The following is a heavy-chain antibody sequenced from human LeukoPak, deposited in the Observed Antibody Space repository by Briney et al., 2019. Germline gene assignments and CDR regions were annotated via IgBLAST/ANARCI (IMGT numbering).Heavy chain of an antibody. CDR2: ISSSSSYI. J-gene: IGHJ4*02. V-gene: IGHV3-21*06. CDR1: GFTFSIYR. D-gene: IGHD3-22*01. CDR3: ARDLYHFDTSGYLY. Sequence: GGSLRLSCTASGFTFSIYRMNWFRQAPGKGPEWVSSISSSSSYIYYADSVKGRFTISRDNAKNSLYLQMNSLRAEDTAVYYCARDLYHFDTSGYLYWGQGTLVTVSS.